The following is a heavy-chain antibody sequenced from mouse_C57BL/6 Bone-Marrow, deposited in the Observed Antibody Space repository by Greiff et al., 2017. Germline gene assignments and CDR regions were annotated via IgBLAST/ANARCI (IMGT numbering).Heavy chain of an antibody. J-gene: IGHJ3*01. V-gene: IGHV1-81*01. Sequence: VQLQQSGAELARPGASVKLSCKASGYTFTSYGISWVKQRTGQGLAWIGELYPRSGNTYYNEKFKGKATLTADKSSSTAYMGLRSLTSEDSAVYFCARGGEGYYGNFLFAYWGQGTLVTVSA. D-gene: IGHD2-1*01. CDR3: ARGGEGYYGNFLFAY. CDR1: GYTFTSYG. CDR2: LYPRSGNT.